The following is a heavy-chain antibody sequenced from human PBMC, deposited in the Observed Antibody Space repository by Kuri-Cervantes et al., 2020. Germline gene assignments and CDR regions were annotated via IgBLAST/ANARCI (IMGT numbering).Heavy chain of an antibody. J-gene: IGHJ4*02. CDR3: ARGRRFLEWLLYDY. D-gene: IGHD3-3*01. CDR2: TYYRSKWYN. CDR1: VDSVSSHSAA. V-gene: IGHV6-1*01. Sequence: SQTLSLTCAISVDSVSSHSAAWNWSRQSPSRGLEWLGRTYYRSKWYNDYAVSVKSRITINPDTSKNQFSLQLNSVTAEDTAVYYCARGRRFLEWLLYDYWGQGTLVTVSS.